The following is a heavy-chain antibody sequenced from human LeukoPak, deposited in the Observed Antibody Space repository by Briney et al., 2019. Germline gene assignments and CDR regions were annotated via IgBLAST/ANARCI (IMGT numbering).Heavy chain of an antibody. J-gene: IGHJ3*02. D-gene: IGHD1-1*01. CDR3: ATEGTTLVRYRPQGNAFDI. CDR1: GYTFTGYY. V-gene: IGHV1-24*01. CDR2: FDPEDGET. Sequence: ASVKVSCKASGYTFTGYYMHWVRQAPGKGLEWMGGFDPEDGETIYAQKFQGRVTMTEDTSTDTAYMELSSLRSEDTAVYYCATEGTTLVRYRPQGNAFDIWGQGTMVTVSS.